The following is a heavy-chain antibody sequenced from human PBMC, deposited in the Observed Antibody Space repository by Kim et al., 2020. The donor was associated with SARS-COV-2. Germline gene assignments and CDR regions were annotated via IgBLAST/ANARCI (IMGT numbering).Heavy chain of an antibody. CDR1: GFTFDDYA. CDR2: ISWNSGSI. V-gene: IGHV3-9*01. J-gene: IGHJ4*02. CDR3: AKDIGATVTTDGFDY. Sequence: SLRLSCAASGFTFDDYAMHWVRQAPGKGLEWVSGISWNSGSIGYADSVKGRFTISRDNAKNSLYLQMNSLRAEDTALYYCAKDIGATVTTDGFDYWGQGTLVTVSS. D-gene: IGHD4-17*01.